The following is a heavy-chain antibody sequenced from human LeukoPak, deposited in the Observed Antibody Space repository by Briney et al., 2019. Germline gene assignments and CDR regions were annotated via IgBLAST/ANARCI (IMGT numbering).Heavy chain of an antibody. CDR3: ARVGAIYQPLLKGYFDY. CDR1: GYTFSSYG. J-gene: IGHJ4*02. CDR2: ISAYNGNT. V-gene: IGHV1-18*04. D-gene: IGHD2-2*01. Sequence: ASVKVSCTASGYTFSSYGISWMRQAPGQGLEWMGWISAYNGNTNYAQNLQGRVTITTDTSTSTAYMELRGLRSDDTAVYYCARVGAIYQPLLKGYFDYWGQGTLVTVSS.